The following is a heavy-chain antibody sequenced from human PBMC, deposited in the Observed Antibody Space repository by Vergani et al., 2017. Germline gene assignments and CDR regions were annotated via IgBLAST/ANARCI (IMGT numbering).Heavy chain of an antibody. Sequence: QVQLQQWGAGLLKPSETLSLTCAVYGGSFSGYYWSWIRQPPGKGLEWIGYIYYSGSTNYNPSLKSRVTISVDTSKNQFSLKLSSVTAADTAVYYCARTLRGVTGLWGQGTLVTVSS. V-gene: IGHV4-34*11. CDR3: ARTLRGVTGL. CDR2: IYYSGST. D-gene: IGHD3-10*01. J-gene: IGHJ4*02. CDR1: GGSFSGYY.